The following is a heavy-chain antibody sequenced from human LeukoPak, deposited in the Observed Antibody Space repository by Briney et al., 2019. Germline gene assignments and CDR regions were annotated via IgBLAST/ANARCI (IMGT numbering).Heavy chain of an antibody. Sequence: GGTLRLSCAASGFTFTGYGMSWVRQAPGKGLEWLSTISLSGRSTYYADSGRGRCTISRENAKNSLYLQMNSLRAGDTAVYYCARAGYSSSWYSRYFDLWGRGTLVTVSS. V-gene: IGHV3-23*01. D-gene: IGHD6-13*01. CDR2: ISLSGRST. J-gene: IGHJ2*01. CDR3: ARAGYSSSWYSRYFDL. CDR1: GFTFTGYG.